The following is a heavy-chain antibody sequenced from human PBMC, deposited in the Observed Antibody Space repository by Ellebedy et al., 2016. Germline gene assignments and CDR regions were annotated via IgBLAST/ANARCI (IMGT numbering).Heavy chain of an antibody. CDR1: GFTFSSYG. Sequence: GESLKISCAASGFTFSSYGMHWVRQAPGKGLEWVAVISYDGSNKYYADSVKGRFTISRDNSKNTLYLQMNSLRAEDTAVYYCARVRGAQVGAKDDAFDIWGQGTMVTVSS. CDR2: ISYDGSNK. CDR3: ARVRGAQVGAKDDAFDI. V-gene: IGHV3-30*03. J-gene: IGHJ3*02. D-gene: IGHD1-26*01.